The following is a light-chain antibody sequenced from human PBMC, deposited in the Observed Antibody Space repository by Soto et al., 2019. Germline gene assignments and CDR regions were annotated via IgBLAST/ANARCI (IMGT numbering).Light chain of an antibody. J-gene: IGKJ2*01. V-gene: IGKV3-15*01. CDR3: LQYHNLWA. Sequence: IVMTQSPATLSVSPGESATLSCRAGQHIFYNVAWYQHRPGQAPRLLIYRASTRAPGVPARFSGSGSGTEFTLTISSLQSEDFAVYSCLQYHNLWAFGQGTKLEI. CDR2: RAS. CDR1: QHIFYN.